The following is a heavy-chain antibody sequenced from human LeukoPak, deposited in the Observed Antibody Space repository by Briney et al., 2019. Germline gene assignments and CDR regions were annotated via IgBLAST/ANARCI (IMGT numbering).Heavy chain of an antibody. CDR3: AGSRGFGELLYFDY. J-gene: IGHJ4*02. D-gene: IGHD3-10*01. CDR2: ISWNSGSI. V-gene: IGHV3-9*01. CDR1: GFTFDDYA. Sequence: PGGSLRLSCAASGFTFDDYAMHWVRQAPGKGLEWVSGISWNSGSIGYADSVKGRFTISRDNAKNSLYLQMNSLRAEDTALYYCAGSRGFGELLYFDYWGQGTLVTVSS.